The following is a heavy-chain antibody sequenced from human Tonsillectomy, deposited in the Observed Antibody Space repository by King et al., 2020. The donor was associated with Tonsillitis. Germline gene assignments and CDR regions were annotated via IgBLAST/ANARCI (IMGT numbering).Heavy chain of an antibody. V-gene: IGHV3-30*18. CDR3: AKADSSGFDH. D-gene: IGHD6-19*01. CDR2: ISYDGSNK. CDR1: GFTFSSYG. J-gene: IGHJ4*02. Sequence: VQLVESGGGVVQPGRSLRLSCAASGFTFSSYGMHWVRQAPGKGLEWVAVISYDGSNKYYADSVKGRFTISRDNSKNTLYLQMNSLRAEDTAVYYCAKADSSGFDHWGQGTLVTVSS.